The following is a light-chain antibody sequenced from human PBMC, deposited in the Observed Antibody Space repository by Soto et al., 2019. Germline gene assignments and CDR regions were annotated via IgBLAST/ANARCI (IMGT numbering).Light chain of an antibody. CDR2: DAS. J-gene: IGKJ1*01. Sequence: DIQMTQSPGTLSASVGDRVTITCRASQSIRSWLAWYQQKPGKAPELLIYDASSLNRGVPSRFSGSGSGTEFTLTISRLQPDDFATYYCHQYNSYARTFGHGTKVDI. CDR1: QSIRSW. CDR3: HQYNSYART. V-gene: IGKV1-5*01.